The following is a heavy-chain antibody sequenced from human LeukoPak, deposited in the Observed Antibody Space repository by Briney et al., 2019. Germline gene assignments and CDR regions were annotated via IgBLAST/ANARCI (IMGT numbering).Heavy chain of an antibody. Sequence: GGSLRLSCAASGFSFSSYEMNWVREAPGKGLEWVSYISSSGSTIYDADSVKGRFTISRDNAKNSLYLQMNSLRAEDTAVYYCARFHSSGPRYFDYWGQGTLVTVSS. D-gene: IGHD6-19*01. CDR3: ARFHSSGPRYFDY. V-gene: IGHV3-48*03. CDR2: ISSSGSTI. CDR1: GFSFSSYE. J-gene: IGHJ4*02.